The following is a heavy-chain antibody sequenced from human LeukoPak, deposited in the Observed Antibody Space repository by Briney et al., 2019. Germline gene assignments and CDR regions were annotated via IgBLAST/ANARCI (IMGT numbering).Heavy chain of an antibody. CDR3: ASSPTIFGGDGFDY. Sequence: ASVKVSCKASGYPFTSYGISWVRQAPGQGLEWMGWISAYNGNTKYAQKLQGRVTMTTDTSTSTAYMELRSLRSDDTAVYYCASSPTIFGGDGFDYWGQGTLVTVSS. V-gene: IGHV1-18*01. J-gene: IGHJ4*02. D-gene: IGHD3-3*01. CDR2: ISAYNGNT. CDR1: GYPFTSYG.